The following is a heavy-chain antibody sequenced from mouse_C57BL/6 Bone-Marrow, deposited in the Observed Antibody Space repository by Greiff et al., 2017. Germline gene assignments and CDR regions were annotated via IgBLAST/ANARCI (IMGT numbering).Heavy chain of an antibody. V-gene: IGHV1-69*01. J-gene: IGHJ1*03. CDR3: ARDYGSSYDWYFEV. D-gene: IGHD1-1*01. CDR2: IDPSDSYT. Sequence: QVQLQQPGAELVMPGASVKLSCKASGYTFTSYWMHWVKQRPGQGLEWIGEIDPSDSYTNYNQKFKGKSTLTVDKSSSTAYMQLSSLTSEDSAVYYCARDYGSSYDWYFEVRGTGTTVTVSS. CDR1: GYTFTSYW.